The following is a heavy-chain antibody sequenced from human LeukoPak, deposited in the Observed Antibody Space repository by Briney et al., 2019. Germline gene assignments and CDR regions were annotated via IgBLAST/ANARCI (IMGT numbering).Heavy chain of an antibody. V-gene: IGHV3-23*01. CDR3: AKDQVRFLEGLPYYFDL. J-gene: IGHJ4*02. CDR1: GFTFSNYA. D-gene: IGHD3-3*01. Sequence: GGSLRLSCSASGFTFSNYAMSWVRQAPGQGLAWVSGISGSGDTTYYSDSVEGRFSISRDNSKNTLYLEMSSLRAEDTAVYFCAKDQVRFLEGLPYYFDLWGRGSLVIVSS. CDR2: ISGSGDTT.